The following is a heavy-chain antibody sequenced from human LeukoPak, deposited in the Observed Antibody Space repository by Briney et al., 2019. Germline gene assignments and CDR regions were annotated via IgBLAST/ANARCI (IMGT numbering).Heavy chain of an antibody. CDR3: ARRAGEYSHPYDY. V-gene: IGHV3-53*01. D-gene: IGHD4-17*01. CDR2: IYSGGNT. CDR1: GCTVSSNS. J-gene: IGHJ4*02. Sequence: PGGSLRLSCTVSGCTVSSNSMGWVRQAPGKGLEWVSFIYSGGNTLYSDSVKGRFTISRDNSKNTLYLQMNSLRAEDTAVYYCARRAGEYSHPYDYWGQGTLVTVSS.